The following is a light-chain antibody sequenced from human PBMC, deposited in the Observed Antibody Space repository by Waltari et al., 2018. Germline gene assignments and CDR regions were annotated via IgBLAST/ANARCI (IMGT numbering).Light chain of an antibody. CDR3: QQSYSTLVT. V-gene: IGKV1-39*01. CDR2: VAS. CDR1: QSIRNY. Sequence: DIQMPQSPSALSASVGDRVTITCRESQSIRNYLNWYQQKPGKPPKVLIYVASSLQSGVPSRFSGSGSGTDFTLIINNLQPEDFAVYYCQQSYSTLVTFGQGTRLEIK. J-gene: IGKJ5*01.